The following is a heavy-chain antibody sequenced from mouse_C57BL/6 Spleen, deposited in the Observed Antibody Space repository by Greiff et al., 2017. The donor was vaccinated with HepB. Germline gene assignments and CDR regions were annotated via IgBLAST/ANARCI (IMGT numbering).Heavy chain of an antibody. CDR3: AKNRRYGSSYGYFDV. Sequence: VMLVESGPGLVQPSQSLSITCTVSGFSLTSYGVHWVRQSPGKGLEWLGVIWRGGSTDYNAAFMSRLSITKDNSKSQVFFKMNSLQADDTAIYYCAKNRRYGSSYGYFDVWGTGTTVTVSS. CDR1: GFSLTSYG. V-gene: IGHV2-5*01. D-gene: IGHD1-1*01. CDR2: IWRGGST. J-gene: IGHJ1*03.